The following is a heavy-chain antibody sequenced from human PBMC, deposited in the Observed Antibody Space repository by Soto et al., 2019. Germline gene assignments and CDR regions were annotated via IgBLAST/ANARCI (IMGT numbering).Heavy chain of an antibody. Sequence: EVQLLESGGGLVQPRGSLRLSCAASGFTFSSYAMSWVRQAPGKGLEWVSAISGSGGSTYYADSVKGRFTISRDNSKNTLYLQMNSLRAEDTAVYYCAKGKYDSSGYFSYYFDYWGQGTLVTVSS. D-gene: IGHD3-22*01. CDR3: AKGKYDSSGYFSYYFDY. CDR1: GFTFSSYA. J-gene: IGHJ4*02. V-gene: IGHV3-23*01. CDR2: ISGSGGST.